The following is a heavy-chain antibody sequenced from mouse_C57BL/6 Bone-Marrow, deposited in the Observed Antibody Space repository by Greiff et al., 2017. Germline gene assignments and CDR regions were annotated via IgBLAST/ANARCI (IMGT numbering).Heavy chain of an antibody. CDR3: ARGYPDY. J-gene: IGHJ2*01. V-gene: IGHV1-76*01. CDR1: GYTFTDYY. CDR2: IYPGSGNT. Sequence: QVQLQQSGAELVRPGASVKLSCKASGYTFTDYYINWVKQRPGQGLEWIARIYPGSGNTYYNEKFKGKATLTAEKSSSTAYMQLSSLTSEDSAVYCCARGYPDYWGQGTTLTVSS. D-gene: IGHD2-2*01.